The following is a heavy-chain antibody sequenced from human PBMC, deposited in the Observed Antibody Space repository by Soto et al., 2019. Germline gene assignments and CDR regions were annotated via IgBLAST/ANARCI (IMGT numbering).Heavy chain of an antibody. J-gene: IGHJ4*02. V-gene: IGHV3-30-3*01. CDR1: GFTFSRYA. CDR2: ISNDASNI. D-gene: IGHD3-10*01. Sequence: QVQLVESGGGVVQPGRSLRLSCAASGFTFSRYAMHWVRQAPGKGLEWVAVISNDASNIYYADSVKGRFTISRDNSKNTPDLQRNSMRAEDTAVYYWARDKGGSGSHFDYWGQGTLVTVSS. CDR3: ARDKGGSGSHFDY.